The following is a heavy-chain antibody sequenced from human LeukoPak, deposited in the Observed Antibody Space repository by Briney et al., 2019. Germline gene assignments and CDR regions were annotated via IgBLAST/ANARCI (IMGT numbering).Heavy chain of an antibody. D-gene: IGHD3-22*01. CDR2: ISSSGGST. V-gene: IGHV3-23*01. J-gene: IGHJ3*02. Sequence: GGSLRLSCAASGFTFSSYAMSWVRQAPGRGLQWVSGISSSGGSTYYADSVKGRFTISRDNSKNTLYLQMNSLRAEDTAVYYCAKDYYDTSGYYYGNAFDIWGQGTMVTVSS. CDR3: AKDYYDTSGYYYGNAFDI. CDR1: GFTFSSYA.